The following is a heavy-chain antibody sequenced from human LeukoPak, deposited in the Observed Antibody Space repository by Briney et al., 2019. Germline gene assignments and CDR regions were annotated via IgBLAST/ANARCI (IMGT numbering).Heavy chain of an antibody. CDR1: GGYISSYY. CDR2: ISTSGST. CDR3: ARVRYSDSSVLTRKRSYYFDY. J-gene: IGHJ4*02. D-gene: IGHD3-22*01. V-gene: IGHV4-4*07. Sequence: PSETLSLTCTVSGGYISSYYWSWIRQPAGKGLESIGHISTSGSTNYNPFLKSRVTMSVDTSKNQISLKLSSVTAADTAVYYCARVRYSDSSVLTRKRSYYFDYWGQGTLVTVSS.